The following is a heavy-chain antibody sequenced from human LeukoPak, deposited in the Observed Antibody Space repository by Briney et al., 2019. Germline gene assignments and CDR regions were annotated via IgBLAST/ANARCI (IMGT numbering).Heavy chain of an antibody. D-gene: IGHD2-2*01. CDR1: GFTFSSYN. CDR3: ASASYCSSTSCYLDFDY. V-gene: IGHV3-21*01. Sequence: GGSLRLSCAASGFTFSSYNMDWVRQALGKGLEWVSSISSSSSYIYYADSVKGRFTISRDNAKNSLYLQMNSLRAEDTAVYYCASASYCSSTSCYLDFDYGGQGTLVTVSS. CDR2: ISSSSSYI. J-gene: IGHJ4*02.